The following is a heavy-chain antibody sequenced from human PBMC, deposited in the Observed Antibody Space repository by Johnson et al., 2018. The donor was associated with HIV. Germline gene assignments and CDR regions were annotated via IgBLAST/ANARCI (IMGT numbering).Heavy chain of an antibody. J-gene: IGHJ3*02. D-gene: IGHD2-8*01. V-gene: IGHV3-30*14. CDR3: ARGRPDPEWSDAFDI. Sequence: QVKLVESGGGVVQPGRSLRLSCVAYGFTFSDYAMHWVRQAPGKGLEWLAYIPYDGNSQNYADSVKGRFTISRDNSKNTLYLQMNSLRAEDTAVYYCARGRPDPEWSDAFDIWGQGTMVTVSS. CDR2: IPYDGNSQ. CDR1: GFTFSDYA.